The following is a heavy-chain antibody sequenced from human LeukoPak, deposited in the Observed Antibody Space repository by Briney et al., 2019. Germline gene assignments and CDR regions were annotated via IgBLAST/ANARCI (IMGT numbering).Heavy chain of an antibody. CDR2: LYTSGST. CDR3: AREARVGATTDN. V-gene: IGHV4-61*02. J-gene: IGHJ4*02. Sequence: SQTLSLTCTVSGGSISSGSYYWSWLRQPAGKGLEWIGRLYTSGSTNYNPSLKSRVTISVDTFKNQFSLKLSCVTAADTAVYYCAREARVGATTDNWGQGALVTVSS. D-gene: IGHD1-26*01. CDR1: GGSISSGSYY.